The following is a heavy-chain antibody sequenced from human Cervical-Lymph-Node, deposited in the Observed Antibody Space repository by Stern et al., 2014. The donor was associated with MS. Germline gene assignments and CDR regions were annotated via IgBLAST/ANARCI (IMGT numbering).Heavy chain of an antibody. Sequence: QVQLVQSGAEVKKPGASVKVSCKASGYTFTGYYMHWVRQAPGQGLEWKGRINPNSGGTNYAQKFQGRVTMTRDTSISTAYMELSRLRSDDTAVYYCAREAAMAVAGTGVDYWGQGTLVTVSS. CDR1: GYTFTGYY. D-gene: IGHD6-19*01. V-gene: IGHV1-2*06. CDR3: AREAAMAVAGTGVDY. J-gene: IGHJ4*02. CDR2: INPNSGGT.